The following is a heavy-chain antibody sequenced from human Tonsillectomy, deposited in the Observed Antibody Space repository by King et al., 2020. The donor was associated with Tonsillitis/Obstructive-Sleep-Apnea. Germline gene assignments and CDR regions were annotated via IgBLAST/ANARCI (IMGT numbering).Heavy chain of an antibody. CDR3: AKEREDIVVVPAAVYYYGLDV. CDR2: ISGSGGST. CDR1: GFTFSSYA. D-gene: IGHD2-2*01. V-gene: IGHV3-23*04. Sequence: VQLVESGGGLVQPGGSLRLSCAASGFTFSSYAMSWVRQAPGKGLEWVSGISGSGGSTYYADSVKGRSTISRDNSKNTLYLQMNSLRAEDTAVYYCAKEREDIVVVPAAVYYYGLDVWGQGTTVTVSS. J-gene: IGHJ6*02.